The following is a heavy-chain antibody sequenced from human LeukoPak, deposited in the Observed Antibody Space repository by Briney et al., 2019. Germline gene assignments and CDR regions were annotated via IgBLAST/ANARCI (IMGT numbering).Heavy chain of an antibody. V-gene: IGHV1-69*05. Sequence: GASVKVSCKASGGTFSSYAISWVRQAPGQGLEWMGGIIPIFGTANYAQKFQGRVTITTDESTSTAYMELSSLRSEDTAVYYSARDQYYDNPRHDAFDIWGQGTMVTVSS. D-gene: IGHD3-9*01. CDR2: IIPIFGTA. CDR3: ARDQYYDNPRHDAFDI. J-gene: IGHJ3*02. CDR1: GGTFSSYA.